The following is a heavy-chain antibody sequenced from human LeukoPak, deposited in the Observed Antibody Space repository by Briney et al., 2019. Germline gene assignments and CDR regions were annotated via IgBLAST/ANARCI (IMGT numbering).Heavy chain of an antibody. V-gene: IGHV1-2*02. CDR2: INSNGGST. J-gene: IGHJ4*02. D-gene: IGHD2-2*01. CDR1: GYTFTGYY. Sequence: GASVKLSCKASGYTFTGYYIHWVRQAPGQGLEWMGWINSNGGSTAYAQNFQGRVTMTRDTSISTAYMELYRLRSDDTAVYYCAREGSVALAAASRPYFDYWGQGTLVTVSS. CDR3: AREGSVALAAASRPYFDY.